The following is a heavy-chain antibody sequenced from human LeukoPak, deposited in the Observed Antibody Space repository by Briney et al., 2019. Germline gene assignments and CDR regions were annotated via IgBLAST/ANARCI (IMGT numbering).Heavy chain of an antibody. V-gene: IGHV1-69*05. Sequence: SVKVSCKASGGIFSSYAISWVRQAPGQGLEWMGGIIPIFGTANYAQKFQGRVTITTDESTSTAYMELSSLRSEDTAVYYCARGNSGSYSHMDVWGKGTTVTVSS. CDR3: ARGNSGSYSHMDV. CDR2: IIPIFGTA. CDR1: GGIFSSYA. D-gene: IGHD1-26*01. J-gene: IGHJ6*03.